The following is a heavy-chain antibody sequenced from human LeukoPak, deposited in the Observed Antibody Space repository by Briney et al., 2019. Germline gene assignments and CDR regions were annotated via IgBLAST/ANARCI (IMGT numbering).Heavy chain of an antibody. J-gene: IGHJ4*02. V-gene: IGHV3-9*01. Sequence: NPGGSLRLSCAASGFTFDDYAMHWVRQAPGKGLEWVSGISWNSGSIGYADSAKGRFTISRDNAKNSLYLQMNSLRAEDTALYYCAKGGTFLNYWGQGTLVTVSS. CDR3: AKGGTFLNY. D-gene: IGHD1-26*01. CDR2: ISWNSGSI. CDR1: GFTFDDYA.